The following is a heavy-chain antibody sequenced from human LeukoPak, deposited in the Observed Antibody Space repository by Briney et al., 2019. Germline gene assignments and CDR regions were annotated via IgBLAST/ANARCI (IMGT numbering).Heavy chain of an antibody. Sequence: PGGALRLSCAASGFTFSSYAMSWVRQAPGKGLEWVSAISGSGGSTYYADSVKGRFTISRDNSKNTLYLQMNSLRAEDTAVYYCAKVHDFWSGYYTGPFDYWGQGTLVTVSS. CDR2: ISGSGGST. CDR3: AKVHDFWSGYYTGPFDY. D-gene: IGHD3-3*01. CDR1: GFTFSSYA. J-gene: IGHJ4*02. V-gene: IGHV3-23*01.